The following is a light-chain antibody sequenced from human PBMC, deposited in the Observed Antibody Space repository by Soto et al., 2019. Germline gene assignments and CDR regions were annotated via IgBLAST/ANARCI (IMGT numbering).Light chain of an antibody. J-gene: IGKJ1*01. CDR2: QAS. Sequence: DIQMTQSPSTLSASVGERVTITCRASQSITPWLAWYQQKPGKVPQLLIYQASSLESGVPLRFSGSASGTEFTLTINSLQPDDFATYYCQHYNRYSATFGQGTKVEIK. V-gene: IGKV1-5*03. CDR3: QHYNRYSAT. CDR1: QSITPW.